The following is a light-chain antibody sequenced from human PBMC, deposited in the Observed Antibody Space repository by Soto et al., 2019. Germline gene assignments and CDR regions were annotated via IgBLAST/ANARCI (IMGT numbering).Light chain of an antibody. CDR2: GNT. J-gene: IGLJ1*01. V-gene: IGLV1-40*01. CDR1: SSNVGSGYD. CDR3: QSYDRSLRGYV. Sequence: QSVLTQPPSGSGAPGQRVTSSCTGTSSNVGSGYDVHWYQHLPGTAPRLLIYGNTIRPSGVPDRFSGSKSGTSASLAITGLQAEDEADYSCQSYDRSLRGYVFGTGTKLTVL.